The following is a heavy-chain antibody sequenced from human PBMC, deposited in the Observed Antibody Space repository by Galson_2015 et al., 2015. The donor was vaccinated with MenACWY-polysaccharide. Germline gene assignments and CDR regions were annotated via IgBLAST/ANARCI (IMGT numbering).Heavy chain of an antibody. J-gene: IGHJ4*02. CDR2: IYWHDDK. Sequence: PALFTPTQPLTLTFPFSGFSLSTSEVVRAWIRQPPGTTLKLLALIYWHDDKRSSPTLKSRLTITKDTSKNQVVLTMTNMEPVDTATYYCSRDPLLGSFDYWGQGTLVTVSS. CDR3: SRDPLLGSFDY. D-gene: IGHD7-27*01. CDR1: GFSLSTSEVV. V-gene: IGHV2-5*01.